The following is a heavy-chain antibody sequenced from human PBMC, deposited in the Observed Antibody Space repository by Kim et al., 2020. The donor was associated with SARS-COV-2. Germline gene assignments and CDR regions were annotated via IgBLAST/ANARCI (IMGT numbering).Heavy chain of an antibody. Sequence: GGSLRLSCAASRFTFSIYAMSWVRQAPGKGLEWVSGITSDGRTYYADSVKGRFTISRDNSKNTLFLQMNTLRLEDTAVYYCSKDYTTMIRVVPFFDIWGQGTMVTVSS. CDR1: RFTFSIYA. V-gene: IGHV3-23*01. CDR2: ITSDGRT. CDR3: SKDYTTMIRVVPFFDI. J-gene: IGHJ3*02. D-gene: IGHD3-10*01.